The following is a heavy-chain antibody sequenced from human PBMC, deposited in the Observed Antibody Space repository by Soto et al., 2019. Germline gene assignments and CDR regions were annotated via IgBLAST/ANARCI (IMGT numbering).Heavy chain of an antibody. D-gene: IGHD1-7*01. CDR3: ARDSTTRTGTAWLGY. CDR1: GYTFTSYG. J-gene: IGHJ4*02. CDR2: ISAYNGNT. Sequence: QVQLVQSGAEVKKPGASVKVSCKASGYTFTSYGISWVRQAPGQGLEWMGWISAYNGNTNYAQKLQGRVTMTTDTSTSTAYMELRSLRSDDSAVYCCARDSTTRTGTAWLGYWGQGTLVTVSS. V-gene: IGHV1-18*01.